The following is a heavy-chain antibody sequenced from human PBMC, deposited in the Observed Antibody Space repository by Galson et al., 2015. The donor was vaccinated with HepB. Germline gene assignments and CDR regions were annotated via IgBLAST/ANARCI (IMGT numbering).Heavy chain of an antibody. D-gene: IGHD3-10*01. J-gene: IGHJ4*02. CDR3: VRQVMVRGVIIGFDY. CDR2: IYFSGNT. V-gene: IGHV4-39*01. CDR1: SGSISSPAYY. Sequence: SETLSLTCTVSSGSISSPAYYWGWLRQPPGRGLEWIGRIYFSGNTYYNPSLKSQVAVSVDRSKSQISLQMTSVTTADTAVYYGVRQVMVRGVIIGFDYWGQGTLVTVSS.